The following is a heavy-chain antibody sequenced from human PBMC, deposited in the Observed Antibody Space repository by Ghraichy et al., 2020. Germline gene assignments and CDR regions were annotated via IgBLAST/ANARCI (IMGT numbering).Heavy chain of an antibody. Sequence: GGSLRLSCAASGFTVSSNYMSWVRQAPGKGLEWVSVIYSGGSTYYADSVKGRFTISRDNSKNTLYLQMNSLRAEDTAVYYCAREEGATSGFDYWGQGTLVTVSS. J-gene: IGHJ4*02. CDR3: AREEGATSGFDY. D-gene: IGHD1-26*01. V-gene: IGHV3-53*01. CDR1: GFTVSSNY. CDR2: IYSGGST.